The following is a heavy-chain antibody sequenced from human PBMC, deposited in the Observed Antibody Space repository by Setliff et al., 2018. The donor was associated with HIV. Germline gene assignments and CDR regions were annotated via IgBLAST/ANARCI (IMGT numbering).Heavy chain of an antibody. CDR2: INHRGDT. CDR3: ARLHLRVPPSIFDY. D-gene: IGHD2-2*01. CDR1: GGSFSGYY. J-gene: IGHJ4*02. Sequence: PSETLSLTCAVYGGSFSGYYWTWIRQPPGKGLEWIGDINHRGDTKYNPALSNRVTVSVDTSKNQFSLKLTSVTAADTAVYFCARLHLRVPPSIFDYWSPGTMVTVSS. V-gene: IGHV4-34*01.